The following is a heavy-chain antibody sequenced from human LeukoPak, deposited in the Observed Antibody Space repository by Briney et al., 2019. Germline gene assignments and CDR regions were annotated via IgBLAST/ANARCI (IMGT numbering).Heavy chain of an antibody. CDR2: IHYSGST. J-gene: IGHJ4*02. CDR1: GGSISSYY. V-gene: IGHV4-59*01. CDR3: VRHTGGTTLDY. D-gene: IGHD1-1*01. Sequence: SETLSLTCTVSGGSISSYYWSWIRQPPGKGLEWIGYIHYSGSTNYNPSLKSRVTISVDTSKNQFSLKLSSVTAADTAVYYCVRHTGGTTLDYWGQGTLVTVSS.